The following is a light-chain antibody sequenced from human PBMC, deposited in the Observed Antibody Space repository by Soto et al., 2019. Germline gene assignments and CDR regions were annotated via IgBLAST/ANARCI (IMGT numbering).Light chain of an antibody. CDR3: QQFLSWPWT. Sequence: EIVLRQSPATRSVSPGEGATXCCRASQTVSSNLAWYHRKPGQAPRLLIHVASTRATGFPARISASGYGTDFTLAISSLQSEDLAVYYCQQFLSWPWTFGQGTRL. CDR1: QTVSSN. CDR2: VAS. J-gene: IGKJ5*01. V-gene: IGKV3D-15*01.